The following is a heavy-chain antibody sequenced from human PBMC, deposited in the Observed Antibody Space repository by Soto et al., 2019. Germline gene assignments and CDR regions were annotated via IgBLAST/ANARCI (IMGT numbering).Heavy chain of an antibody. CDR1: GFTFSSYS. J-gene: IGHJ4*02. CDR2: ISSSSSYI. D-gene: IGHD3-9*01. V-gene: IGHV3-21*01. Sequence: GGSLRLSCAASGFTFSSYSMNWFRQAPGKGLEWVSSISSSSSYIYYADSVKGRFTISRDNAKNSLYLQMNSLRAEDTAVYYCARDPRQYYDILTDYFDYWGQGTLVTVSS. CDR3: ARDPRQYYDILTDYFDY.